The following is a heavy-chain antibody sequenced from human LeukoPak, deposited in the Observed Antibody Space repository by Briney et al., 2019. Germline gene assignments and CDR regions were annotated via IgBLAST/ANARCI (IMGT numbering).Heavy chain of an antibody. D-gene: IGHD4-17*01. Sequence: PGGSLRLSCAASGFIFSGSAMHWVRQASRKGPEWVGRIRNKAHNYATAYAASVKGRFTISRDDSKNTAYLQMNRLKSEDTAVYYCTRHVGGDYVFDYWGQGTLVTVSS. CDR3: TRHVGGDYVFDY. CDR1: GFIFSGSA. V-gene: IGHV3-73*01. CDR2: IRNKAHNYAT. J-gene: IGHJ4*02.